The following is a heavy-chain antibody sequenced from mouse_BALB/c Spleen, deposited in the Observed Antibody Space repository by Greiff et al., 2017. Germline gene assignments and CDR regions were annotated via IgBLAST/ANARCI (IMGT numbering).Heavy chain of an antibody. CDR1: GYTFTSYW. CDR3: ARGTDVDY. J-gene: IGHJ2*01. CDR2: INPSNGRT. D-gene: IGHD2-14*01. Sequence: QVQLKQSGPELVKPGASVKLSCKASGYTFTSYWMHWVKQRPGQGLEWIGEINPSNGRTNYNEKFKSKATLTVDKSSSTAYMQLSSLTSEDSAVYYCARGTDVDYWGQGTTLTVSS. V-gene: IGHV1S81*02.